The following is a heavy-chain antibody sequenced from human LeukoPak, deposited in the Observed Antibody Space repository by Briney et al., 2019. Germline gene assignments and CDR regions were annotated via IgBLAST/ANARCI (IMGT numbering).Heavy chain of an antibody. CDR3: ARHTRSSGYYYVER. J-gene: IGHJ4*02. D-gene: IGHD3-22*01. Sequence: KPSGTLSLTCTVSGGSISSSSYYWGWIRPPPGKGPEWVWSIYYSGSTYYNPSLKSRVTISVDTSKNQFSLKLSSVTAADTAVYYCARHTRSSGYYYVERWGQGTLVTVSS. V-gene: IGHV4-39*01. CDR2: IYYSGST. CDR1: GGSISSSSYY.